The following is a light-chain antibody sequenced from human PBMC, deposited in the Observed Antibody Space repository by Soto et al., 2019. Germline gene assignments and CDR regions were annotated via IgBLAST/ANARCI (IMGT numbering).Light chain of an antibody. J-gene: IGLJ2*01. CDR1: SSDVGGYNY. V-gene: IGLV2-14*01. CDR3: SSYTTYTTVV. CDR2: EVS. Sequence: QSALTQPASVSGSAGQSITISCTGTSSDVGGYNYVSWYQQHPGKAPKLMIYEVSNRPSGVSHRFSGSKSGNTASLTISGLQAEDEADYYCSSYTTYTTVVFGGGTKLTVL.